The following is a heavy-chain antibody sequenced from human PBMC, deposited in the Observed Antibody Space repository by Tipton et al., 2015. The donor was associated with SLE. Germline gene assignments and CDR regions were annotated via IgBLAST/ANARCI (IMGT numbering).Heavy chain of an antibody. CDR2: IYYSGRT. J-gene: IGHJ6*02. CDR1: GGSIGSSY. Sequence: TLSLTCTVSGGSIGSSYWSWIRQPPGKGLEWIGYIYYSGRTAYNPSLNSRVTMSIDTSDKQFSLRLSSVTAADTAVYYCARHRFWSGYYYYAMDVWGQGTTVTVSS. V-gene: IGHV4-59*08. D-gene: IGHD3-3*01. CDR3: ARHRFWSGYYYYAMDV.